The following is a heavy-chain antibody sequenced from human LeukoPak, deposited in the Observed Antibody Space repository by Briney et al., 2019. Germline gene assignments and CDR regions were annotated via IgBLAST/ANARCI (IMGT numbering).Heavy chain of an antibody. CDR2: IGTSYSSM. CDR3: ARDPAVAARPFDY. CDR1: GFTFSSYT. J-gene: IGHJ4*02. Sequence: PGGSLRLSCAASGFTFSSYTMNWVRQAPGKGLEWLSYIGTSYSSMSHADSVKGRFTISRDNAKNSLYLQMNSLRAEDTAVYYCARDPAVAARPFDYWGQGTLVTVSS. D-gene: IGHD6-6*01. V-gene: IGHV3-48*01.